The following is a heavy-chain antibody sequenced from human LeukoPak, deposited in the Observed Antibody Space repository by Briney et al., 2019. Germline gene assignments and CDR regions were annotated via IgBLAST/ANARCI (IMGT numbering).Heavy chain of an antibody. CDR2: ISWNSGSI. J-gene: IGHJ3*02. D-gene: IGHD4-23*01. CDR3: AKNYYGGNSGPHAFHI. V-gene: IGHV3-9*01. Sequence: PGGSLRLSCAASGFTFSSYWMTWVRQTPGKGLEWVSSISWNSGSISYADSVKGRFTISRDNAKNSLYLQMNSLRAEDTALYYCAKNYYGGNSGPHAFHIWGQGTMVTVSS. CDR1: GFTFSSYW.